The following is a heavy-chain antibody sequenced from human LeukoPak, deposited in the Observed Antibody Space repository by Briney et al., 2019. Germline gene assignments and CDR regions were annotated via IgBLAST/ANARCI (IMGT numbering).Heavy chain of an antibody. V-gene: IGHV4-34*01. CDR2: INHSGST. J-gene: IGHJ4*02. CDR3: ARAPLIAAAGPYFDY. CDR1: GGSFSDYY. D-gene: IGHD6-13*01. Sequence: SETLSLTCAVSGGSFSDYYWSWIRQPPGKGLEWIGEINHSGSTNYNPSLKSRVTISVDKSKNQFSLKLSSVTAADTAVYYCARAPLIAAAGPYFDYWGQGTLVTVSS.